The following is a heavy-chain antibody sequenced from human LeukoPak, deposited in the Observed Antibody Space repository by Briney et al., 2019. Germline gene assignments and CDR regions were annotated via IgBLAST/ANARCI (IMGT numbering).Heavy chain of an antibody. CDR2: VSRNSGST. D-gene: IGHD2-21*01. CDR1: GFIFDDFA. CDR3: VKGDWFDN. V-gene: IGHV3-9*01. J-gene: IGHJ4*02. Sequence: GRSLRLSCAASGFIFDDFAMHWVRQAPGKGLEWVSGVSRNSGSTDYADSVKGGFTISRDNAKNSVYLQMNSLRVEDTAFYYCVKGDWFDNWGQGTLVTVSS.